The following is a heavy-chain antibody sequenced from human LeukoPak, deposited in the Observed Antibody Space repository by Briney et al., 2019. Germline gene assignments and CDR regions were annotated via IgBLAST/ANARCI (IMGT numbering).Heavy chain of an antibody. Sequence: GGSLRLSCAASGFTFSSYAMSWVRQAPGKGLEWVSTISGSGGSTYYADSMKGRFTISRDNSKNTVYLQMSSLRAEDTAVYYCVKAKVGATFDSWGQGTLVTVSS. CDR2: ISGSGGST. CDR1: GFTFSSYA. V-gene: IGHV3-23*01. CDR3: VKAKVGATFDS. D-gene: IGHD1-26*01. J-gene: IGHJ4*02.